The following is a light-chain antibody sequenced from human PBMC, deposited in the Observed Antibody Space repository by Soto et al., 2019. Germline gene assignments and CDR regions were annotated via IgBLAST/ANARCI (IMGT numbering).Light chain of an antibody. CDR1: QGISSH. CDR3: QQLNSLPRT. V-gene: IGKV1-9*01. CDR2: SES. J-gene: IGKJ1*01. Sequence: DIQLNQAPSFLSASLGDRFTITCLASQGISSHLAWYQQKPGKAPNLMIYSESTLQSGVPSRLSGSGSGTEFTITISSLQPEDFATYYCQQLNSLPRTFGQATKVDIK.